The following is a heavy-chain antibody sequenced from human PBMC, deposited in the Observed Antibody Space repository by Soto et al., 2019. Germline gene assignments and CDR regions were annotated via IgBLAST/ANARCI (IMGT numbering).Heavy chain of an antibody. CDR1: GFTFSSYG. Sequence: TVGSLRLSCAASGFTFSSYGMHWVRQAPGRGLEWVAVISYDGSNNYYADSVKGRFTISRDNSKNTLYLQMNSLRAEDTAVYYCAKEARTPAAIGEYYHYYGMDVWGQGTTVTVSS. CDR2: ISYDGSNN. V-gene: IGHV3-30*18. CDR3: AKEARTPAAIGEYYHYYGMDV. J-gene: IGHJ6*02. D-gene: IGHD2-2*02.